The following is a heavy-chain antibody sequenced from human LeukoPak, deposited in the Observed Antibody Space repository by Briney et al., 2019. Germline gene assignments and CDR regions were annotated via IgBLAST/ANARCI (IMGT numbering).Heavy chain of an antibody. CDR2: IKQDGSEK. CDR1: GFTFKDYA. Sequence: HPGRSLRLSCAASGFTFKDYAMYWVRQAPGKGLEWVANIKQDGSEKYYVDSVKGRFTISRDNAKNSLYLQMNSLRAEDTAVYYCARYGELPFYGMDVWGQGTTVTVSS. V-gene: IGHV3-7*01. CDR3: ARYGELPFYGMDV. J-gene: IGHJ6*02. D-gene: IGHD3-10*01.